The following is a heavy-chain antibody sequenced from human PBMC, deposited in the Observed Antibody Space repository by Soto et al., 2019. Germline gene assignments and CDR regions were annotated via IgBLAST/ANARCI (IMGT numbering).Heavy chain of an antibody. J-gene: IGHJ4*02. CDR2: INPSGGST. CDR1: GYTITSYY. CDR3: ASRAGSGSYLDY. Sequence: QVQLVQSGAEVKKPGASVKVSCKASGYTITSYYMHWVRQAPGQGLEWMGIINPSGGSTSYAQKFQGRVTMTRDTSTSTVYMELSSLRSEDTAVYYCASRAGSGSYLDYWGQGSLVTVSS. V-gene: IGHV1-46*03. D-gene: IGHD3-10*01.